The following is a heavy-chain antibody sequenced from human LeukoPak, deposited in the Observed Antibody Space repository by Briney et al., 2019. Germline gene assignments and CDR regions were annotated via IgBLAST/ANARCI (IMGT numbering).Heavy chain of an antibody. Sequence: SETLSLTCTVSGGSISSGGYYWSWIRQHPGKGLEWIGYIYYSGSTYYNPSLKSRVTISVDTSKNQFSLKLSSVTAADTAVYYCXRSGGXGSYSFFDYWGQGTLVTVSS. CDR2: IYYSGST. V-gene: IGHV4-31*03. CDR3: XRSGGXGSYSFFDY. CDR1: GGSISSGGYY. J-gene: IGHJ4*02. D-gene: IGHD3-10*01.